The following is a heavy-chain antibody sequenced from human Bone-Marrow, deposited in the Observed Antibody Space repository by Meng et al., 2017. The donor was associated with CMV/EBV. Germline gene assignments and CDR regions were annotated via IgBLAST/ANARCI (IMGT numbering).Heavy chain of an antibody. D-gene: IGHD6-19*01. J-gene: IGHJ4*02. CDR2: IRSKAYGGTT. CDR1: GFTFGDYA. V-gene: IGHV3-49*04. CDR3: TRHSSGWYGGAFDY. Sequence: GGSLRLSCTASGFTFGDYAMSWVRQAPGKGLEWVGFIRSKAYGGTTEYAASVKGRFTISRDDSKSIAYLQMNSLKTEDTAVYYCTRHSSGWYGGAFDYWGQGTLVTVSS.